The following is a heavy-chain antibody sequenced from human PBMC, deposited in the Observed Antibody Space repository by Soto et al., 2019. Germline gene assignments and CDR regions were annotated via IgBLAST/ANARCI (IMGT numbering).Heavy chain of an antibody. D-gene: IGHD3-22*01. V-gene: IGHV3-21*01. CDR3: ARGYYYDSSGYYLPYYYYYGMDV. J-gene: IGHJ6*02. Sequence: EVQLVESGGGLVKPGGSLRLSCAASGFTFSSYSMNWVRQAPGQGLEWVSSISSSSSYIYYADSVKGRFTISRDNAKNSRYLQRNSLGAEDTAVYYCARGYYYDSSGYYLPYYYYYGMDVWGQGTTVTVSS. CDR2: ISSSSSYI. CDR1: GFTFSSYS.